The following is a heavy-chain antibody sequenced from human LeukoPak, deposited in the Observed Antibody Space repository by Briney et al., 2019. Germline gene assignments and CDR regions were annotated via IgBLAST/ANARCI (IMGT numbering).Heavy chain of an antibody. J-gene: IGHJ3*02. Sequence: GGSLRLSCAASGFTFSDYYMSWVRQAPGKGLEWVANIKQDGSEKYYVDSVKGRFTISRDNAKNSLYLQMNSLRAEDTAVYYCASKDYADAFDIWGQGTMVTVSS. V-gene: IGHV3-7*01. D-gene: IGHD4-17*01. CDR2: IKQDGSEK. CDR3: ASKDYADAFDI. CDR1: GFTFSDYY.